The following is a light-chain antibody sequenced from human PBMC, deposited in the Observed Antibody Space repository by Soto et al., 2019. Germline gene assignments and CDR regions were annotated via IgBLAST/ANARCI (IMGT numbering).Light chain of an antibody. J-gene: IGLJ3*02. V-gene: IGLV1-40*01. CDR2: GHT. CDR3: SSYGGNNYVL. Sequence: QSVLTQPPSVSGAPGQRVTISCTGTSSNIGAGYYVHWYQQVPGTAPKLLIYGHTNRPSGVPDRFSGSKSGTSASLAISGLQAEDEADYYCSSYGGNNYVLFGGGTKLTVL. CDR1: SSNIGAGYY.